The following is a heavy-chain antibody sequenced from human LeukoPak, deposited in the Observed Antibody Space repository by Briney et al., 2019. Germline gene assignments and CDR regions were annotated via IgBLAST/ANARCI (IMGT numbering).Heavy chain of an antibody. J-gene: IGHJ3*02. Sequence: PGGSLGLSCAASGFTFNNYDMSWVRQAPGKGLEWVSAISGSGGSTYYADSVKGRFTISRDNSKNTLYLQMNSLRAEDTAVYYCAKDSNYDFWRDAFDIWGQGTMVTVSS. CDR3: AKDSNYDFWRDAFDI. V-gene: IGHV3-23*01. D-gene: IGHD3-3*01. CDR1: GFTFNNYD. CDR2: ISGSGGST.